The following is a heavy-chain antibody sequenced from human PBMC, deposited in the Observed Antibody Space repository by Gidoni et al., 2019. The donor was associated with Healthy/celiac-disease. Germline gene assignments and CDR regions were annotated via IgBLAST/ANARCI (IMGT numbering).Heavy chain of an antibody. Sequence: EVQLVESGGGLVQPGRSLRLSCTPSGFTFGDYAMSWVRQAPGKGLEWVGFIRSKAYGGTTEYAASVKGRFTISRDDSKTIAHLQMNSLKTEDTGVYYCTRGGPDYYESSGYPPEGYYFDSWGQGTLVTVSS. CDR1: GFTFGDYA. CDR3: TRGGPDYYESSGYPPEGYYFDS. J-gene: IGHJ4*02. CDR2: IRSKAYGGTT. D-gene: IGHD3-22*01. V-gene: IGHV3-49*04.